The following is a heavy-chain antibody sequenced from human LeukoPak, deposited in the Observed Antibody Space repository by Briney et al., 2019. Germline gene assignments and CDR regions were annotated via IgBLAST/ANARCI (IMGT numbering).Heavy chain of an antibody. J-gene: IGHJ4*02. V-gene: IGHV3-23*01. CDR3: ARGGGYSGYDYEGGYYFDY. Sequence: GGSLRLSCAASGFTFSSYAMSWVRQAPGKGLEWVSAISGSGGSTYYADSVKGRFTISRDNSKNTLYLQMNSLRAEDTAVYYCARGGGYSGYDYEGGYYFDYWGQGTLVIVSS. CDR2: ISGSGGST. CDR1: GFTFSSYA. D-gene: IGHD5-12*01.